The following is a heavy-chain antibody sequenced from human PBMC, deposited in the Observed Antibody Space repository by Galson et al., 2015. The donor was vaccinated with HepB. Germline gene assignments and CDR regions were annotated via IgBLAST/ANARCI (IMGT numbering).Heavy chain of an antibody. CDR2: IYYSGST. D-gene: IGHD3-10*01. Sequence: SLTCTVSGGSISSGGYYWSWIRQHPGKGLEWIGYIYYSGSTYYNPSLKSRVTISVDTSKNQFSLKLSSVTAADTAVYYCARVGNQYFGEPYAFDIWGQGTMVTVSS. CDR3: ARVGNQYFGEPYAFDI. CDR1: GGSISSGGYY. V-gene: IGHV4-31*03. J-gene: IGHJ3*02.